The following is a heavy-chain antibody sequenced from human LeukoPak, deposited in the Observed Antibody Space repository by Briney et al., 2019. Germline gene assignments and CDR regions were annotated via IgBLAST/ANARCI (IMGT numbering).Heavy chain of an antibody. Sequence: SVKVSCKASGGTFSSYAISWVRQAPGQGLEWMGRIIPILGIANYAQKLQGRVTMTTDTSTSTAYMELRSLRSDDTAVYYCARDYGKHSSSCPVYWGQGTLVTVSS. D-gene: IGHD6-13*01. V-gene: IGHV1-69*04. CDR1: GGTFSSYA. CDR3: ARDYGKHSSSCPVY. CDR2: IIPILGIA. J-gene: IGHJ4*02.